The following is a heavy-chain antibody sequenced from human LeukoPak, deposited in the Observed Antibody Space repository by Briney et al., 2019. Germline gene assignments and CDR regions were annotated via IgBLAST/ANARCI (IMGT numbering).Heavy chain of an antibody. V-gene: IGHV3-21*01. CDR3: ANHLACGSTSCPSFDD. J-gene: IGHJ4*02. CDR1: GFTFNTYS. D-gene: IGHD2-2*01. CDR2: ISDRGSYI. Sequence: GGSLRLSCAASGFTFNTYSMNWVRLAPGKGLEWVASISDRGSYIYYADSVKGRFTISRDNAKNSLYLQMNSLRADDTAVYYCANHLACGSTSCPSFDDWGQGTLVTVSS.